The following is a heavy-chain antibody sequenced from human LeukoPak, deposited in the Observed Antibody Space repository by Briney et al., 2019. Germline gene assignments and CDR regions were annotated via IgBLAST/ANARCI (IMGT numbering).Heavy chain of an antibody. CDR1: GFTFSSYW. V-gene: IGHV3-7*01. D-gene: IGHD3-10*01. CDR3: ARAASGRPRLAFDI. J-gene: IGHJ3*02. Sequence: GGSLRLSCAASGFTFSSYWMSWVRQAPGKGLEWVANIKQDGSEKYYVDSVKGRFTISRDNAKNSLYLQMNSLRAEDTAVYYCARAASGRPRLAFDIWGQGTMVTVSS. CDR2: IKQDGSEK.